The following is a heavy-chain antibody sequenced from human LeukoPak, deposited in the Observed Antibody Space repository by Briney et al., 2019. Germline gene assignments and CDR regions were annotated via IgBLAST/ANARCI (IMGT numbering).Heavy chain of an antibody. Sequence: PGGSLRLSCAASGFSFSNYAMTWVRQAPGKGLEWLSSISGSGVNTFSADSVKGRFTISRDNSKNTLYQQMNSLRAEDTAVYYCAKRSLAFQLFGYMDVWGKGTTVTVSS. CDR3: AKRSLAFQLFGYMDV. CDR1: GFSFSNYA. D-gene: IGHD3-3*01. J-gene: IGHJ6*03. V-gene: IGHV3-23*01. CDR2: ISGSGVNT.